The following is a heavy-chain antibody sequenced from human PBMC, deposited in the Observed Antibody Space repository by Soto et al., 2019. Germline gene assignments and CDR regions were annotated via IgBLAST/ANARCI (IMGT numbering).Heavy chain of an antibody. CDR3: ATKEGAYYYDSSGYYNWYFDL. Sequence: EVQLLESGGGLVQPGGSLRLSCAASGFTFSSYAMSWVRQAPGKGLEWVSAISGSGGSTYYADSVKGRFTISRDNSKNTLYLQMNSLRAEDTAVYYCATKEGAYYYDSSGYYNWYFDLWGRGTLVTVSS. J-gene: IGHJ2*01. CDR1: GFTFSSYA. V-gene: IGHV3-23*01. D-gene: IGHD3-22*01. CDR2: ISGSGGST.